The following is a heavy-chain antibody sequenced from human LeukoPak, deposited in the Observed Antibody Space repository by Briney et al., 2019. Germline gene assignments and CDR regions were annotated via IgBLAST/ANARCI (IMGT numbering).Heavy chain of an antibody. J-gene: IGHJ4*02. CDR2: IIPIFGTA. V-gene: IGHV1-69*06. D-gene: IGHD6-13*01. Sequence: ASVKVSCKASGGTFSSYAISWVRQAPGQGREWMGGIIPIFGTANYAQKFQGRVTITADKSTSTAYMELSSLRSEDTAVYYCAREAGIAAAVDYWGQGTLVTVSS. CDR3: AREAGIAAAVDY. CDR1: GGTFSSYA.